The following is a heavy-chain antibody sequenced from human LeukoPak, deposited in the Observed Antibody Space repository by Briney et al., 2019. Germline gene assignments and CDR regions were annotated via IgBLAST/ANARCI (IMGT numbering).Heavy chain of an antibody. D-gene: IGHD3-10*01. CDR1: GFTFSSYS. J-gene: IGHJ4*02. CDR2: ISSSSSYI. CDR3: ARGGTLLWFRGLPSPAPHDY. Sequence: PGGSLRLSCAASGFTFSSYSMNWVRQAPGKGLEWVSSISSSSSYIYYAHSVKGRFTISRDNAKNSLYLQMNSLRAEDTAVYYCARGGTLLWFRGLPSPAPHDYWGQGTLVTVSS. V-gene: IGHV3-21*01.